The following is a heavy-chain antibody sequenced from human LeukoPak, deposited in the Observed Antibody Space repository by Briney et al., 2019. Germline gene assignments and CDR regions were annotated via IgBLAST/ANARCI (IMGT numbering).Heavy chain of an antibody. J-gene: IGHJ3*02. V-gene: IGHV4-30-2*01. CDR3: ARAEDLGAFDI. CDR1: GGSISSGGYS. D-gene: IGHD2-15*01. Sequence: SQTLPLTCAVSGGSISSGGYSWSWIRQPPGKGLEWIGYIYHSGSTYYNPSLKSRVTISVDRSKNQFSLKLSSVTAADTAVYYCARAEDLGAFDIWGQGTMVTVSS. CDR2: IYHSGST.